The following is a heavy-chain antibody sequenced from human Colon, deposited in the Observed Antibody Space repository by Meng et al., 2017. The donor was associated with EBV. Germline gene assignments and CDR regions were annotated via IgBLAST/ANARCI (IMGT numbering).Heavy chain of an antibody. V-gene: IGHV4-30-2*01. CDR2: IYHGVNI. J-gene: IGHJ5*02. CDR1: GDSTTSGDYS. Sequence: QLQESRSGLVRPSQTLSLTCAVSGDSTTSGDYSWTWIRQPPGKGLEWIGYIYHGVNIYYTPSLRSRVTISVDKSRNQFSLKLTSVSAADTAVYYCVRDTRRGGGWFDPWGQGTLVTVSS. CDR3: VRDTRRGGGWFDP. D-gene: IGHD3-10*01.